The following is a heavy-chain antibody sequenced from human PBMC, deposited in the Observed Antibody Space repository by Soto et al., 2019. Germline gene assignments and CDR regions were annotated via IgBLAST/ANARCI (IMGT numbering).Heavy chain of an antibody. V-gene: IGHV4-59*08. CDR3: VRQGFGALHGLVDV. CDR1: GDSVSSYK. Sequence: QVQLQESGPGLVKPSETLSLTCTVSGDSVSSYKWSWIRPTPGKVLEWIGYIDNNGGTSYNPSLRSRVTMSVDTSTKQFSLRLNSVTAADTAVYYGVRQGFGALHGLVDVWGQGTTVTVSS. D-gene: IGHD3-10*01. CDR2: IDNNGGT. J-gene: IGHJ6*02.